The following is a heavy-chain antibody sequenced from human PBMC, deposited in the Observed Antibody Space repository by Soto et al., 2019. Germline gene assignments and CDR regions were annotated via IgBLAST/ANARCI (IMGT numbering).Heavy chain of an antibody. CDR2: TRNKANSYST. Sequence: GGSLRLSCAVSGFTVSDHYMDWVRQAPGKGLEWVGRTRNKANSYSTEYAASVKGRFTISRDDSKNSLYLQMNSLKTEDTAVYYCARDSPVAALDYWGQGTLVTVSS. J-gene: IGHJ4*02. CDR1: GFTVSDHY. V-gene: IGHV3-72*01. CDR3: ARDSPVAALDY. D-gene: IGHD2-15*01.